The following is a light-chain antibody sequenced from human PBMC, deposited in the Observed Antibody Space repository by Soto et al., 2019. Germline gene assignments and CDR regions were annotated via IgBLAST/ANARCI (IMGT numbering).Light chain of an antibody. CDR1: SSNIGAGYD. V-gene: IGLV1-40*01. CDR3: QSYDSSLSAYVV. CDR2: GNS. Sequence: QSVLTQPPSVSGAPGQRVTISCTGSSSNIGAGYDVHWYQQLPGTAPKLLIYGNSNRPSGVPDRFSGSKSGTSASLAIPGLQAEDEADYYCQSYDSSLSAYVVFGGGPKLTVL. J-gene: IGLJ2*01.